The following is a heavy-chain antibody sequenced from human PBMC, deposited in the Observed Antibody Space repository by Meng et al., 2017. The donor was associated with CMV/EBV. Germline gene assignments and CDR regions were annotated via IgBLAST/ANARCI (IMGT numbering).Heavy chain of an antibody. D-gene: IGHD6-13*01. V-gene: IGHV1-2*02. CDR3: ARSPTNQEARRSWYSLIQARFDP. Sequence: ASVKISCKASGYTFTGYYMHWVLQAPGQGLEWMGWINPNSGGTNYAQKFQGRVTMTRDMSISTAYKEQSRLRSDDTAVYYCARSPTNQEARRSWYSLIQARFDPWGQGTLVTVSS. CDR1: GYTFTGYY. CDR2: INPNSGGT. J-gene: IGHJ5*02.